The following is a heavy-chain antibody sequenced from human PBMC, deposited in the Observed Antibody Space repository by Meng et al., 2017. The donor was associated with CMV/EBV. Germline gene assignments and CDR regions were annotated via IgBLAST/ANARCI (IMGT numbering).Heavy chain of an antibody. Sequence: SVKVSCKASGGTFISYALSWVRQAPGQGLEWMGGIIPIFGTAKYAQKFQGRVTIITDESTTTAYMELSSLRSEDTAVYYCARGFYYGSGSYSFWFDTWGQGTLVTVSS. CDR1: GGTFISYA. V-gene: IGHV1-69*05. D-gene: IGHD3-10*01. CDR2: IIPIFGTA. CDR3: ARGFYYGSGSYSFWFDT. J-gene: IGHJ5*02.